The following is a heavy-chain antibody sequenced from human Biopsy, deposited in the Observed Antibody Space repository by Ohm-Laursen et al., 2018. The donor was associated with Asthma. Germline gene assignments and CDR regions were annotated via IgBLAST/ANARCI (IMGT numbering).Heavy chain of an antibody. CDR3: TRHNDY. V-gene: IGHV2-70*04. D-gene: IGHD1-14*01. CDR2: IDWEEDK. Sequence: TQTLTLTCSFSGFSLSSSGANVNWIRQPPGKALEWLARIDWEEDKFYSTSLRTRLTISQGSSEDQVVLSMTNMGPVDTATYYCTRHNDYWGPGILVTVSS. CDR1: GFSLSSSGAN. J-gene: IGHJ4*02.